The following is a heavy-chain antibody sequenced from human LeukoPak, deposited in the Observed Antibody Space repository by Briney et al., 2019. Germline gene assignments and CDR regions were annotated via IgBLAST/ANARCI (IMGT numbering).Heavy chain of an antibody. Sequence: GGSLRLSCAASGFTFCSYWMHWVRQAPGKGLVWVSRINSDGSSTSYADSVKGRFTISRDNAKNTLYLQMNSLRAEDTAVYYCARDSRFRTSHSSGYQGGFDYWGQGTLVTVSS. D-gene: IGHD3-22*01. CDR1: GFTFCSYW. V-gene: IGHV3-74*01. CDR2: INSDGSST. J-gene: IGHJ4*02. CDR3: ARDSRFRTSHSSGYQGGFDY.